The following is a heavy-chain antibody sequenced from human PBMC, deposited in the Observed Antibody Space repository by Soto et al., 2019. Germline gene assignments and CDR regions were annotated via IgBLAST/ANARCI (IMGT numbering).Heavy chain of an antibody. CDR1: GFTFSSYG. Sequence: PGGSLRLSCAASGFTFSSYGMHWVRQAPGKGLEWVAVISYDGSNKYYADSVKGRFTISRDNSKNTLYLQMNSLRAEDTAVYYCAKSGNYQYFDYWGQGTLVTVS. V-gene: IGHV3-30*18. CDR2: ISYDGSNK. D-gene: IGHD1-7*01. J-gene: IGHJ4*02. CDR3: AKSGNYQYFDY.